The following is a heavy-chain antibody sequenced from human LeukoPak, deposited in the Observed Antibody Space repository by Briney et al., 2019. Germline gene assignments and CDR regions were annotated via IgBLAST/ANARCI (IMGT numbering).Heavy chain of an antibody. V-gene: IGHV4-34*01. Sequence: PSETLSLTCAVYGGSFSGYYWSWIRQPPGKGLEWIGEINHSGSTNYNPSLKSRVTISVDTSKNQFSLKLSSVTAADTAVYYCARGNSQYYDFWSGYHPFDIWGQGTMVTVSS. CDR2: INHSGST. D-gene: IGHD3-3*01. CDR3: ARGNSQYYDFWSGYHPFDI. J-gene: IGHJ3*02. CDR1: GGSFSGYY.